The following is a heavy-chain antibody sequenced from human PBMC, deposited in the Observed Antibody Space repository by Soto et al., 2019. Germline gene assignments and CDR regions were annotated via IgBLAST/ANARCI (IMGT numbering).Heavy chain of an antibody. J-gene: IGHJ5*02. V-gene: IGHV3-64D*06. Sequence: GGSLRLSCSASGFTFSEYSMHWVRQSPGKGLQYVSTISSDGDITYYADSVKGRFTISRDNSKNTLYLQMNSLRPEDTAVYYCVKVSTFYDILTGYYSTNFFDPWGQGTLVTVSS. D-gene: IGHD3-9*01. CDR1: GFTFSEYS. CDR2: ISSDGDIT. CDR3: VKVSTFYDILTGYYSTNFFDP.